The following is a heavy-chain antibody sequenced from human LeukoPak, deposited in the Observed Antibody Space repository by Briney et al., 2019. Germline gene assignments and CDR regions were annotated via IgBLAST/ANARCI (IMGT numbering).Heavy chain of an antibody. CDR1: GFTFSAYA. V-gene: IGHV3-30*04. J-gene: IGHJ6*03. Sequence: GRSLRLSCVPSGFTFSAYAMYWVRQAPGKGLEWVAVIWYDGSNEHYADSVKGRFTISRDDSENTLDLQMNSLRTEDTAVYYCVRGGITIFGVATYLDVWGKGTTVIVSS. CDR3: VRGGITIFGVATYLDV. CDR2: IWYDGSNE. D-gene: IGHD3-3*01.